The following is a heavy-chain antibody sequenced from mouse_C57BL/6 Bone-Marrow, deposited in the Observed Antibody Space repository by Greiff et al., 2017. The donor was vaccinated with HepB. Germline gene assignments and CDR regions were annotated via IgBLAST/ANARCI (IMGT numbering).Heavy chain of an antibody. Sequence: VQLQESGAELVKPGASVKLSCKASGYTFTSYWMQWVKQRPGQGLEWIGEIDPSDSYTNYNQKFKGKATLTVDTSSSTAYMQLSSLTSEDSAVYYCAREEVYYDYPWFAYWGQGTLVTVSA. CDR1: GYTFTSYW. V-gene: IGHV1-50*01. CDR3: AREEVYYDYPWFAY. D-gene: IGHD2-4*01. J-gene: IGHJ3*01. CDR2: IDPSDSYT.